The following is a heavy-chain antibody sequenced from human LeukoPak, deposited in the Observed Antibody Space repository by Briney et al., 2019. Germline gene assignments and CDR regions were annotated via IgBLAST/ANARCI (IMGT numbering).Heavy chain of an antibody. Sequence: ASVNVSCKASGYTFTGYYMHWVRQAPGQGLEWMGWINPNSGGTNYAQKFQGRVTMTRDTSISTAYMELSRLRPDDTAVYYCARDGVSGSYSSDYWGQGTLVTVSS. J-gene: IGHJ4*02. V-gene: IGHV1-2*02. CDR3: ARDGVSGSYSSDY. CDR1: GYTFTGYY. D-gene: IGHD1-26*01. CDR2: INPNSGGT.